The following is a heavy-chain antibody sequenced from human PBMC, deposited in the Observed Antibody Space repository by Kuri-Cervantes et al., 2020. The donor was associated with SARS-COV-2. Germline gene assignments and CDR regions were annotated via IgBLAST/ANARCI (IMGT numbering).Heavy chain of an antibody. CDR1: GGSVSSGSHY. J-gene: IGHJ4*02. V-gene: IGHV4-61*01. D-gene: IGHD3-10*01. Sequence: SETLSRTCIVSGGSVSSGSHYWSWIRQPPGKGLEWIGYIYYSGSTKYNPSLKSRVTMSVDTSKNQSSLKLNSVTPADTAVYYCARTLDYYGSGTYCFDYWGQGTLVTVSS. CDR3: ARTLDYYGSGTYCFDY. CDR2: IYYSGST.